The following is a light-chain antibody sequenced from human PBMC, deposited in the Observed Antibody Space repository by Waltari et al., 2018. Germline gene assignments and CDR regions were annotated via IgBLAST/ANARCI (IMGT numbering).Light chain of an antibody. CDR3: QQYNSWPPYT. Sequence: EIVMTQSPATLSVSPGERATLSCRASQGVSSNLAWYQQKPGQAPRLLIYGASSRATGIPGRFSGRGSGTDFTLTISSLQSEDFAVYYCQQYNSWPPYTFGQGTKLQIK. CDR1: QGVSSN. V-gene: IGKV3-15*01. CDR2: GAS. J-gene: IGKJ2*01.